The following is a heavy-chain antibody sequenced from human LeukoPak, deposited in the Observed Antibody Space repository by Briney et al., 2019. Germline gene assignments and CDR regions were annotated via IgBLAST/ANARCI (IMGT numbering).Heavy chain of an antibody. Sequence: SVTLSLTCIVSGGSISYSYWSFIRQPPGRGLEWIGSISYSGSAYYNPSLNRRATISLHTSDNEFSLRLTSGTAADTAIYYCARHPPYCSGATCNAGLDVWGQGTTVTVSS. CDR2: ISYSGSA. CDR1: GGSISYSY. CDR3: ARHPPYCSGATCNAGLDV. D-gene: IGHD2-15*01. V-gene: IGHV4-59*08. J-gene: IGHJ6*02.